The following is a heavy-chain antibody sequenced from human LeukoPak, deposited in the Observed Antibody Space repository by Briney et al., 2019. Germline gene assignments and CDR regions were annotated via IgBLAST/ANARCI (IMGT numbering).Heavy chain of an antibody. CDR1: GDSTTSSSHY. D-gene: IGHD6-19*01. CDR2: FSYSGST. Sequence: SETLSLTCTVSGDSTTSSSHYCGWIRQPPGKGLAWIGSFSYSGSTYDNPSLKSRVTISVDRSKNQFSLRLSSVTASDTAVYYCARHPGIAVAGDAFDFWGPGKVVTVSS. CDR3: ARHPGIAVAGDAFDF. J-gene: IGHJ3*01. V-gene: IGHV4-39*01.